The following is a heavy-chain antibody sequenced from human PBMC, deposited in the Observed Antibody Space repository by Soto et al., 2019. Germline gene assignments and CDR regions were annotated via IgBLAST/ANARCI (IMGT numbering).Heavy chain of an antibody. D-gene: IGHD2-8*01. CDR1: GVSISSTNW. Sequence: PSETLSHTCAVSGVSISSTNWWTWVRQAPGKGLEWIGEMWPSGGTTYNPSLQNRVTISVDNSKNHLSLTLTSVTAADTAIYYCARCLHCSNGGRFDPWGQGALVTVSS. J-gene: IGHJ5*02. V-gene: IGHV4-4*02. CDR3: ARCLHCSNGGRFDP. CDR2: MWPSGGT.